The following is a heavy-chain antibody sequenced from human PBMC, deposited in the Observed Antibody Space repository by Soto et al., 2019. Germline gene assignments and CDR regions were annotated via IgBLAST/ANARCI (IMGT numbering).Heavy chain of an antibody. D-gene: IGHD3-22*01. CDR2: ISGSGGST. Sequence: LRLSCAASGFTFSSYAMSWVRQAPGKGLEWVSAISGSGGSTYYADSVKGRFTISRDDSKNTLYLQMNSLRAEDTAVYYCARGSSLPPYYDSSGYYYYWGQGTLVTVSS. CDR1: GFTFSSYA. J-gene: IGHJ4*02. CDR3: ARGSSLPPYYDSSGYYYY. V-gene: IGHV3-23*01.